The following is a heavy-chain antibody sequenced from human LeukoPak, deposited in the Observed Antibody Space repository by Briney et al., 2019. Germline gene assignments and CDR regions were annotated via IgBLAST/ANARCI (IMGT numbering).Heavy chain of an antibody. D-gene: IGHD3-22*01. J-gene: IGHJ4*02. CDR1: TFTFSHYY. Sequence: GGSLRLSCAASTFTFSHYYMSWVRQAPGKGLEWVSTISGSGGSRNYADSVEGRFTISRDNSRNTLYLQMNSLRAEDTAVYYCAKDPRNFDSSGYGGYYYFDDWGQGTLVTVSS. CDR3: AKDPRNFDSSGYGGYYYFDD. V-gene: IGHV3-23*01. CDR2: ISGSGGSR.